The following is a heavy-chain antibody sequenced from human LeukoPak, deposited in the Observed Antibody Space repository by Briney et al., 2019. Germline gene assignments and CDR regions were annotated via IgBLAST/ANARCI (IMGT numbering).Heavy chain of an antibody. J-gene: IGHJ6*02. D-gene: IGHD6-19*01. Sequence: ASVKVSCKASGYTFTSYAMNWVRQAPGQGLEWMGWINTNTGSPTYAQGFTGRFVFSLDTSVSTAYLQISSLKAEDTAVYYCARDVVGGWYYYYGMDVWGQGTTVTVSS. CDR1: GYTFTSYA. V-gene: IGHV7-4-1*02. CDR2: INTNTGSP. CDR3: ARDVVGGWYYYYGMDV.